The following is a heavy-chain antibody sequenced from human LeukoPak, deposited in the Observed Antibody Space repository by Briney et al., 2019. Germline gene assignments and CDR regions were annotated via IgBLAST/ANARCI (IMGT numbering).Heavy chain of an antibody. V-gene: IGHV3-23*01. J-gene: IGHJ4*02. D-gene: IGHD6-19*01. CDR1: GFTFSSHA. CDR3: ATLTVASSFDY. CDR2: ISGSGDST. Sequence: GGSLRLSCAASGFTFSSHAMTWVRQAPGKGLEWVSVISGSGDSTYYADSVKGRFTISRDNSKNSLYLQMNSLRAEDTAVYYCATLTVASSFDYWGQGTLVTVSS.